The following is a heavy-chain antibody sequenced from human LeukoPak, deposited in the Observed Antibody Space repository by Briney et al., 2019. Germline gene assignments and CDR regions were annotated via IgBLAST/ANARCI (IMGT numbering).Heavy chain of an antibody. CDR2: IYYSGST. CDR3: ARETILYDFWSPYGGNWFDP. D-gene: IGHD3-3*01. J-gene: IGHJ5*02. V-gene: IGHV4-39*02. CDR1: GGSISSSSYY. Sequence: SETLSLTCTVSGGSISSSSYYWGWIRQPPGKGLEWIGSIYYSGSTYYNPSLKSRVTISVDTSRNQFSLKLSSVTAADTAVYYCARETILYDFWSPYGGNWFDPWGQGTLVTVSS.